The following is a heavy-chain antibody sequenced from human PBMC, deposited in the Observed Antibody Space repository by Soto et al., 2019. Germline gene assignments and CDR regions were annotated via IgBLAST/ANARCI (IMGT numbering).Heavy chain of an antibody. Sequence: EVQLLESGGGLVQPGGSLRLSCAASGFTFSSYAMSWVRQAPGKGLEWVSAISCSGGSTYYADSVKGRFTISRDNSKNTLYLQMNSLRDEDTAVYYCAKDERYSYGYPYDYWGQGTLVTVSS. CDR3: AKDERYSYGYPYDY. V-gene: IGHV3-23*01. J-gene: IGHJ4*02. CDR1: GFTFSSYA. CDR2: ISCSGGST. D-gene: IGHD5-18*01.